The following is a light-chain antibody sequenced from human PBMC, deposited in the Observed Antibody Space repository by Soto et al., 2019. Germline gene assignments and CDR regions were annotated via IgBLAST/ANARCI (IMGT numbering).Light chain of an antibody. Sequence: QSVLTQPASVSGSPGQSITISCTGTSSDLAIYNYVSWYQQQPGKAPKLMIYQVTNRPSGVSNRFSGSRSGNTASLTISGLQAEDEADYYCSSNTSSSTLVFGTGTKVTVL. CDR1: SSDLAIYNY. V-gene: IGLV2-14*01. CDR2: QVT. J-gene: IGLJ1*01. CDR3: SSNTSSSTLV.